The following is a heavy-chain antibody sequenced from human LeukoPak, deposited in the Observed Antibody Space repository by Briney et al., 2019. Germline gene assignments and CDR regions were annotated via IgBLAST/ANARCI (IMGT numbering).Heavy chain of an antibody. D-gene: IGHD3-10*01. V-gene: IGHV3-33*01. Sequence: GGSLRLSCAASGFTFSSYGMHWVRQAPGKGLEWVAVIWYDGSNKYYADSVKGRFTISRDNSKNTLYLQMNSLRAEDTAVYYCARDSDGSGSHDYWGQGTLVTVSS. CDR2: IWYDGSNK. CDR1: GFTFSSYG. J-gene: IGHJ4*02. CDR3: ARDSDGSGSHDY.